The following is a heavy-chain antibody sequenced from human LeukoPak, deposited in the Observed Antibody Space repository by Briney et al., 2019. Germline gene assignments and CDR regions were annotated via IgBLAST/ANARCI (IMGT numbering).Heavy chain of an antibody. CDR1: GYTFTSYA. Sequence: ASVKVSCKASGYTFTSYAMNWVRQAPGQGLEWMGWINTNTGNPTYAQGFTGRFVFSLDTSVSTAYLQISGLKAEDTAVYYCARVGPSNYDSSGYYPYYYGMDVWGQGTTVTVSS. CDR2: INTNTGNP. V-gene: IGHV7-4-1*02. J-gene: IGHJ6*02. D-gene: IGHD3-22*01. CDR3: ARVGPSNYDSSGYYPYYYGMDV.